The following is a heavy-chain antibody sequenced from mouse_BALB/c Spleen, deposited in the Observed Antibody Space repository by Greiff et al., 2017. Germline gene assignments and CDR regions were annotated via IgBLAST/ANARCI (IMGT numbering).Heavy chain of an antibody. J-gene: IGHJ3*01. Sequence: EVKVVESGGGLVKPGGSLKLSCAASGFTFSSYAMSWVRQTPEKRLEWVASISSGGSTYYPDSVKGRFTISRDNARNILYLQMSSLRSEDTAMYYCARGGGFPYWGQGTLVTVSA. CDR3: ARGGGFPY. CDR1: GFTFSSYA. CDR2: ISSGGST. V-gene: IGHV5-6-5*01.